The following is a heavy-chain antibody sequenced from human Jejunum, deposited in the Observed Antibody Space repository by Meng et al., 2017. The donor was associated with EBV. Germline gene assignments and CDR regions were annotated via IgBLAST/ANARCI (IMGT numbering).Heavy chain of an antibody. Sequence: VPLVGSGGGLVQPGDSLRLSCAASGFTVSSYWMHWVRQAPGKGLVWVSRINSDWSKTNYADSVKGRFTISGDIAKNTLYLQLNSLRADDTAVYYCVRGPPPDTWGQGTLVTVSS. CDR1: GFTVSSYW. CDR2: INSDWSKT. CDR3: VRGPPPDT. J-gene: IGHJ5*02. V-gene: IGHV3-74*01.